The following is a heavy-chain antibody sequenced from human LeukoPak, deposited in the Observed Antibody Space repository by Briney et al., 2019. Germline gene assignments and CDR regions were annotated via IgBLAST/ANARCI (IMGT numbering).Heavy chain of an antibody. CDR2: ISYDGSNK. Sequence: GGSLRLSCAASGFTFSSYAMHWVRQAPGKGLEWVAVISYDGSNKYYADSVKGRFTISRDNSKNMLYLQMNSLRAEDTAVYYCAKSIEIQQLLPFDYWGQGTLVTVSS. J-gene: IGHJ4*02. V-gene: IGHV3-30-3*02. D-gene: IGHD6-13*01. CDR3: AKSIEIQQLLPFDY. CDR1: GFTFSSYA.